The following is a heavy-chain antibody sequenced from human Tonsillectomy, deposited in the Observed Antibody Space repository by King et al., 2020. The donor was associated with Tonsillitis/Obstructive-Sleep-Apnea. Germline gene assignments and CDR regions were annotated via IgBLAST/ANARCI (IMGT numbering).Heavy chain of an antibody. CDR3: ARHSTVTTWGFYYYMDV. V-gene: IGHV3-11*05. CDR1: GFTFSDYY. D-gene: IGHD4-17*01. J-gene: IGHJ6*03. Sequence: VQLVESGGGLVKPGGSLRLSCSASGFTFSDYYMSWIRQAPGKGLEWVSYISSIGSFTNHVDSVKGRFTISRDNVRKSLYLQMNSLRAEDTAVYYCARHSTVTTWGFYYYMDVWGKGTTVTVSS. CDR2: ISSIGSFT.